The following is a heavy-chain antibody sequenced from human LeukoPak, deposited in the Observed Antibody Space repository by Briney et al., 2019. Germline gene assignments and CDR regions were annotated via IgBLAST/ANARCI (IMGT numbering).Heavy chain of an antibody. V-gene: IGHV1-2*02. CDR1: GYTFTGYY. D-gene: IGHD5-12*01. CDR2: INPNSGGT. J-gene: IGHJ4*02. CDR3: ATVVLYSGYYSDY. Sequence: ASVKVSCMASGYTFTGYYMHWVRQAPGQGLEWMGWINPNSGGTNYAQKFQGRVTMTRDTSISTAYMELSRLRSDDTAVYYCATVVLYSGYYSDYWGQGTLVTVSS.